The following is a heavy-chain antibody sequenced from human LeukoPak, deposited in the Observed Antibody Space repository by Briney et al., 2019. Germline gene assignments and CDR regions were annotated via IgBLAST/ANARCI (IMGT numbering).Heavy chain of an antibody. Sequence: SVKVSCKASGGTFSSYAISWVRQAPGQGLEWMGGIIPIFGAANYAQKFQGRVTITADESTSTAYMELSSLRSEDTAVYYCARDQRGSSWYKFADYYYMDVWGKGTTVTVSS. CDR1: GGTFSSYA. J-gene: IGHJ6*03. V-gene: IGHV1-69*13. CDR2: IIPIFGAA. CDR3: ARDQRGSSWYKFADYYYMDV. D-gene: IGHD6-13*01.